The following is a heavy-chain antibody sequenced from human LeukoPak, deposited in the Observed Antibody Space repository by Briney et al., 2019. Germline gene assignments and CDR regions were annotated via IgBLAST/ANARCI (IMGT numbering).Heavy chain of an antibody. CDR2: IYTSGST. Sequence: SETLSLTCTVSGGSISSYYWSWIRQPAGKGLEWIGRIYTSGSTNYNPSLKSRVTMSVDTSKNQFPLKLSSVTAADTAVYYCARSVYSYGTYYFDYWGQGTLVTVSS. D-gene: IGHD5-18*01. V-gene: IGHV4-4*07. CDR3: ARSVYSYGTYYFDY. CDR1: GGSISSYY. J-gene: IGHJ4*02.